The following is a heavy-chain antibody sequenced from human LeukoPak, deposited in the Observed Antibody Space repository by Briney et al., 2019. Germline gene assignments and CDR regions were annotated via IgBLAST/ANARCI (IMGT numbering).Heavy chain of an antibody. CDR3: AKDRITVFGVVPDV. CDR2: ISGSGGST. D-gene: IGHD3-3*01. CDR1: GFTFSSYA. J-gene: IGHJ6*04. V-gene: IGHV3-23*01. Sequence: GGSLRLFCAASGFTFSSYAMSWVRQAPGKGPEWVSAISGSGGSTYYADSVKGRFTISRDNSKNTLYLQMNSLRAEDTAVYYCAKDRITVFGVVPDVWGKGTTVTVSS.